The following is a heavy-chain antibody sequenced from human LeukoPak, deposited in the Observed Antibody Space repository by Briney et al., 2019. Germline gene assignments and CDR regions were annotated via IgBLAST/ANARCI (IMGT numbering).Heavy chain of an antibody. D-gene: IGHD3-10*01. V-gene: IGHV4-39*07. J-gene: IGHJ3*02. Sequence: SETLSLICTVSGDSISSRNYYRGWIRQSPGKGLEWNGSIYYSGDTFYNPSLKSRVTISLDMSKNQFSLKLSSVTAADTAIYYCARDASGSPWDAFDIWGQGTMVTVSS. CDR2: IYYSGDT. CDR3: ARDASGSPWDAFDI. CDR1: GDSISSRNYY.